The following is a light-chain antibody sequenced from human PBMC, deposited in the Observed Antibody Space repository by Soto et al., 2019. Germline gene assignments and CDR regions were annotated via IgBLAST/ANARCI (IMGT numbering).Light chain of an antibody. V-gene: IGKV3-20*01. Sequence: TPAVSPGEKTTLPRKASQSVSSSYLAWYQQKPGQAPRLLIYGASSRATGIPDRFSGSGSGTDFTLTISRLEPEDFAVYYCQQYGSSSWTFGQGTKVDVK. CDR1: QSVSSSY. J-gene: IGKJ1*01. CDR3: QQYGSSSWT. CDR2: GAS.